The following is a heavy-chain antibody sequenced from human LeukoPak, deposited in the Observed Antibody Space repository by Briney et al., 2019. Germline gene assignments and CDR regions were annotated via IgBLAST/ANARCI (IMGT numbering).Heavy chain of an antibody. V-gene: IGHV3-23*01. Sequence: GGSLRHSCAASGFTFSSYAMSWVRQAPGKGLEWVSAISGSGGSTYYADSVKGRFTISRDNSKNTLYLQMNSLRAEDTAVYYCAADGYCSGGSCYSSPDYWGQGTLVTVSS. D-gene: IGHD2-15*01. CDR3: AADGYCSGGSCYSSPDY. J-gene: IGHJ4*02. CDR2: ISGSGGST. CDR1: GFTFSSYA.